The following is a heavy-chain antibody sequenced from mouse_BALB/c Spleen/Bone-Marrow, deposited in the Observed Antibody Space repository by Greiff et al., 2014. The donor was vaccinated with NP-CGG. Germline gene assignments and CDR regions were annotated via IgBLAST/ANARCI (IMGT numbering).Heavy chain of an antibody. Sequence: VHLQQSGPGLVKPSQSLSLTCTVTGYSITSDYAWNWIRQFPGNKLEWMGYISYSGSTSYNPSLKSRISITRDTSKNQFFLQLNSVTTEDTATYYCARYDYDGVDYWGQGTTLTVSS. CDR2: ISYSGST. CDR1: GYSITSDYA. V-gene: IGHV3-2*02. J-gene: IGHJ2*01. CDR3: ARYDYDGVDY. D-gene: IGHD2-4*01.